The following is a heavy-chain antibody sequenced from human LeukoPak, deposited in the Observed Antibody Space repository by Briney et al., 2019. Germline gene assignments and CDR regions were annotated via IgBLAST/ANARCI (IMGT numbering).Heavy chain of an antibody. CDR1: GFTFSDYY. CDR2: ISSSGSTI. Sequence: GGSLRLYCAASGFTFSDYYMSWIRQAPGKGLEWVSYISSSGSTIYYADSVKGRFTISRDNAKNSLYLKMNSLRGEDTAVYYCARVPYDSSGLYFDYWGQGTLVTVSS. V-gene: IGHV3-11*01. J-gene: IGHJ4*02. CDR3: ARVPYDSSGLYFDY. D-gene: IGHD3-22*01.